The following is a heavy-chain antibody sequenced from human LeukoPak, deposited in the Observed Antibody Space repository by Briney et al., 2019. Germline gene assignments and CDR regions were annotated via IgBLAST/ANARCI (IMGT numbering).Heavy chain of an antibody. J-gene: IGHJ4*02. CDR1: GFTFSSYA. Sequence: GRSLRLSCAASGFTFSSYAMHWVRQAPGKGLGWVAVISYDGSNKYYADSVKGRFTISRDNSKNTLYLQMNSLRAEDTAVYYCARCGGGIFGVLDYWGQGTLVTVSS. D-gene: IGHD3-3*01. V-gene: IGHV3-30*04. CDR3: ARCGGGIFGVLDY. CDR2: ISYDGSNK.